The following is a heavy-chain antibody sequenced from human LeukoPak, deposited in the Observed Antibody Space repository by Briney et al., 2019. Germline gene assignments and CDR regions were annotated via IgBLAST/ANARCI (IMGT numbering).Heavy chain of an antibody. D-gene: IGHD3-10*01. CDR2: IYYSGST. V-gene: IGHV4-59*05. CDR1: GGSISSYY. J-gene: IGHJ4*02. Sequence: SETLSLTCTGSGGSISSYYWSWIRQPPGKGLEWIGSIYYSGSTYYNPSLKSRVTISVDTSKNQFSLKLSSVTAADTAVYYCARPTGDFDYWGQGTLVTVSS. CDR3: ARPTGDFDY.